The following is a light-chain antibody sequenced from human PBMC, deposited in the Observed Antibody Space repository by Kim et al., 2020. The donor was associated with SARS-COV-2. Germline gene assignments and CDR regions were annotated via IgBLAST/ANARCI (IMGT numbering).Light chain of an antibody. CDR1: QAISEA. CDR3: LQYNNDPWT. Sequence: ASVGDRVIITCRASQAISEALGWYQQKPERAPSRLIFSASTLQSGVPSRFSGSGSGAEYTLTIDSLQPEDSATYFCLQYNNDPWTFGQGTKVDIK. J-gene: IGKJ1*01. CDR2: SAS. V-gene: IGKV1-17*01.